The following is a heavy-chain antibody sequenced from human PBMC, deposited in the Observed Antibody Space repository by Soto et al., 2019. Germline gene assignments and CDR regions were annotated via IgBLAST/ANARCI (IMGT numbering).Heavy chain of an antibody. CDR3: TTEDPSWLRGLEY. CDR1: GASFTNAW. Sequence: EVQLVESGGGLVKPGASLRLSCEASGASFTNAWMNWVRQAPGKGLEGVGRIKTRIDSATTDYAAPVKGRFTISRDDSKNTLYLQMDSLKTEDTAVYYCTTEDPSWLRGLEYWGQGTLVTVSS. V-gene: IGHV3-15*01. CDR2: IKTRIDSATT. J-gene: IGHJ4*02. D-gene: IGHD5-12*01.